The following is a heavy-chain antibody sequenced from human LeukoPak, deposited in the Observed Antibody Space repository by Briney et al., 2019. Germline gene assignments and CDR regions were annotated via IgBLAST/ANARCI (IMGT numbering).Heavy chain of an antibody. D-gene: IGHD3-10*01. J-gene: IGHJ4*02. Sequence: PGGSLRLSCEVSGLTFSSYWMHWVRQAPGKGLEWVSYISGSSSFIYYADSVQGRFTISRDNAKNSLYLQMNSLRDEDTAVYYCARDYGSGKRYFDYWGQGTLVTVSS. CDR2: ISGSSSFI. CDR1: GLTFSSYW. V-gene: IGHV3-48*02. CDR3: ARDYGSGKRYFDY.